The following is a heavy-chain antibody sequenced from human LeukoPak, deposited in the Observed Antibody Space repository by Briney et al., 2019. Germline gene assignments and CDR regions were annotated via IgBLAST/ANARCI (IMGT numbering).Heavy chain of an antibody. CDR3: ARDNYDSSGYYFD. Sequence: GGSLRLSCAASGFTVSTDHMSWVRQAPGKGLEWVAISYSEEWVAISYSGGTSQYAESVKGRFTISRDNAKNSLYLQMNSLRAEDTAVYYCARDNYDSSGYYFDWGQGTLVTVSS. J-gene: IGHJ4*02. D-gene: IGHD3-22*01. CDR2: SYSEEWVAISYSGGTS. V-gene: IGHV3-53*01. CDR1: GFTVSTDH.